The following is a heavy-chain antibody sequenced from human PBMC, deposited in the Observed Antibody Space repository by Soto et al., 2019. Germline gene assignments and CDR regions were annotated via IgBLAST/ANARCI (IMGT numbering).Heavy chain of an antibody. CDR1: GGSISSGGYY. CDR2: IYYSGST. V-gene: IGHV4-31*03. Sequence: QVQLQESGPGLVKPSQTLSLTCTVSGGSISSGGYYWSWIRQHPGKGLEWIGYIYYSGSTYYNPSLKSRVTISVDTSKNQFSMKLSSVTAADTAVYYCARGAGTVTTGFYYGMDVWGQGTTVTVSS. D-gene: IGHD4-17*01. J-gene: IGHJ6*02. CDR3: ARGAGTVTTGFYYGMDV.